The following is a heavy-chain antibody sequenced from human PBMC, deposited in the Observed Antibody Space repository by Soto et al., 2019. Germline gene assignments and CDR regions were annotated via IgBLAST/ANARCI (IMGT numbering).Heavy chain of an antibody. V-gene: IGHV4-34*01. CDR1: GGSFSGYY. CDR2: VNHSGNT. CDR3: ARRAETNGWNGFGADKYYFDF. Sequence: SETLSLTCAVYGGSFSGYYWSWIRQPPGKGLEWIGEVNHSGNTNENPSLKSRVTISVDTSKNQFSLKLRSVTAADTAVYYCARRAETNGWNGFGADKYYFDFWGQGTLVTVSS. D-gene: IGHD1-1*01. J-gene: IGHJ4*02.